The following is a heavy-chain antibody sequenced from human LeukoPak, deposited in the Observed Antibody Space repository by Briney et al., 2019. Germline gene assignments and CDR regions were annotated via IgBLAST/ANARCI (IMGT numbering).Heavy chain of an antibody. D-gene: IGHD3-10*01. CDR1: GFTFSSYW. Sequence: GGSLRLSCAASGFTFSSYWMSWVRQAPGKGLEWVANIKQDGSEKYYVDSVKGRFTISRDNAKNSLYLQMNSLRAEDTAVYYCARDRHYYGSGSYHFDYWGQGTLVTVSS. V-gene: IGHV3-7*01. J-gene: IGHJ4*02. CDR3: ARDRHYYGSGSYHFDY. CDR2: IKQDGSEK.